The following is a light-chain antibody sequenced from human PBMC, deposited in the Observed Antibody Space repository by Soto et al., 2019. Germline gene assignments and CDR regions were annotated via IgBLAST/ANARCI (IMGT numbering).Light chain of an antibody. V-gene: IGKV1-5*01. CDR3: QQYNSYTLT. CDR1: QSISSW. Sequence: DIQMTQSPSTLSASVGDRVTITCRASQSISSWLTWYQQKPGKAPKLLIYDASSLESGVPSRFSGSGSGTEFTLTISSLQPDDFATYYCQQYNSYTLTFGGGTKVEIK. CDR2: DAS. J-gene: IGKJ4*01.